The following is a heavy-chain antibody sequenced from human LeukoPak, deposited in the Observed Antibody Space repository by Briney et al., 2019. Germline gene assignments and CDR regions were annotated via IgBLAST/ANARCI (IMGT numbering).Heavy chain of an antibody. CDR2: IWYDGSNK. J-gene: IGHJ4*02. Sequence: GGSLRLPCAASGFTFSSYGMHWVRQAPGKGLEWVAVIWYDGSNKYYADSMKGRFTISRDNSKNTLYLQMNSLRAEDTAVHYCARDDPGYWGQGTLVTVSS. CDR1: GFTFSSYG. D-gene: IGHD3-10*01. V-gene: IGHV3-33*01. CDR3: ARDDPGY.